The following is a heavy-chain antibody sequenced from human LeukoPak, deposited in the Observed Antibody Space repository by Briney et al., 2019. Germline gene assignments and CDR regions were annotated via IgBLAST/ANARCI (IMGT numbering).Heavy chain of an antibody. CDR2: ISGYNGNT. CDR3: ARGLKWNYDLGWVAP. J-gene: IGHJ5*02. CDR1: GYSFSSCS. V-gene: IGHV1-18*01. D-gene: IGHD1-7*01. Sequence: ASVKVSCKASGYSFSSCSISWVRQSPGQGLEWMGWISGYNGNTNYAQKFQGRVTLTTDTSTSTAYMELRSLRSDDTAIYYCARGLKWNYDLGWVAPWGQGTLVAVSS.